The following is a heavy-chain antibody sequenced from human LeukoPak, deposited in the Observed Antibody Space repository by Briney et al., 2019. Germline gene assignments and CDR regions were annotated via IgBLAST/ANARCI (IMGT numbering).Heavy chain of an antibody. D-gene: IGHD5-18*01. J-gene: IGHJ4*02. CDR3: AKVPTSGYRYGLDH. CDR2: ISGSGGST. Sequence: GGSLRLSCAASGFTLSSNPMTWVRLAPGKGLKWVSAISGSGGSTYYADSVKGRFTISRDNSKNTLYLQMNSLRAEETAVYYCAKVPTSGYRYGLDHWGQGSPVTVSS. CDR1: GFTLSSNP. V-gene: IGHV3-23*01.